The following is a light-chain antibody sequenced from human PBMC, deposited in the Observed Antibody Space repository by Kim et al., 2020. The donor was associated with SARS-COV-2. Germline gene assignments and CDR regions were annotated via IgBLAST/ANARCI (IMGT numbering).Light chain of an antibody. CDR1: QTVLYNSNKKNY. J-gene: IGKJ2*03. CDR2: WAS. CDR3: QQYYSTPPS. Sequence: RATLNCKSSQTVLYNSNKKNYLAWYQQKPGQAPKLLIYWASIRESGVSDRFSGSGSETDFTLTISSLQAEDVAFYYCQQYYSTPPSFGQGTKLEI. V-gene: IGKV4-1*01.